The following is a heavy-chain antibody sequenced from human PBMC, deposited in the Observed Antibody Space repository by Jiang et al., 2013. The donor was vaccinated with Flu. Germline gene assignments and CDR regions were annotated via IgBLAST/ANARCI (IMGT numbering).Heavy chain of an antibody. V-gene: IGHV4-30-2*01. J-gene: IGHJ6*02. CDR3: ARGENYYYYGMDV. CDR2: IYHSGST. D-gene: IGHD5-24*01. CDR1: GGSISSGGYS. Sequence: GSGLVKPSQTLSLTCAVSGGSISSGGYSWSWIRQPPGKGLEWIGYIYHSGSTYYNPSLKSRVTISVDRSKNQFSLKLSSVTAADTAVYYCARGENYYYYGMDVWGQGTTVT.